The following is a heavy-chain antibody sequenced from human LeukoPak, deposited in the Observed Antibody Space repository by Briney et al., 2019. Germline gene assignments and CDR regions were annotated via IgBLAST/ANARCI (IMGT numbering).Heavy chain of an antibody. V-gene: IGHV3-23*01. Sequence: PGGCLRLSCAASGFTFSSYAMGWVRLAPGKGLEWVSLISGSGDNSYYADSVKGRFTISRDNSKNTLYLQMSSLRAEDTALYYCAKCLGDGTNYYFAHWDQGTLVTVSS. CDR1: GFTFSSYA. CDR2: ISGSGDNS. D-gene: IGHD4/OR15-4a*01. CDR3: AKCLGDGTNYYFAH. J-gene: IGHJ4*02.